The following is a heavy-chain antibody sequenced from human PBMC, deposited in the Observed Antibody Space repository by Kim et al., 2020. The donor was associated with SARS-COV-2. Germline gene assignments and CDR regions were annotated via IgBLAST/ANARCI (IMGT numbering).Heavy chain of an antibody. CDR3: ARGPYSSSWYRY. J-gene: IGHJ4*02. V-gene: IGHV4-34*01. D-gene: IGHD6-13*01. Sequence: NYNPSLQRRVTLSVDTTKNQFSLKLSSVTAADTAVYYCARGPYSSSWYRYWGQGALVTVSS.